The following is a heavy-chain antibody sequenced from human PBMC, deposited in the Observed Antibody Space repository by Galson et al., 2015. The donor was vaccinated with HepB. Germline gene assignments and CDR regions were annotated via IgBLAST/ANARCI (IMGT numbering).Heavy chain of an antibody. J-gene: IGHJ6*03. V-gene: IGHV1-8*01. CDR1: GYTFTSYD. D-gene: IGHD3-22*01. CDR3: AREPRAYYYDSSGPTNSMDV. Sequence: SVKVSCKASGYTFTSYDINWVRQATGQGLEWMGWMNPNSGNTGYAQKFQGRVTMTRNTSISTAYMELSSLRSEDTAVYYCAREPRAYYYDSSGPTNSMDVWGKGTTVTVSS. CDR2: MNPNSGNT.